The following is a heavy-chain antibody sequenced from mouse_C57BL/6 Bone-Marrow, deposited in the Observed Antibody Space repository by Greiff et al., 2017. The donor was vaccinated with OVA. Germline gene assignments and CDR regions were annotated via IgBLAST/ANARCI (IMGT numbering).Heavy chain of an antibody. J-gene: IGHJ2*01. CDR2: IDPSDSYT. Sequence: QVQLQQPGAELVMPGASVKLSCKASGYTFTSYWMHWVKQRPGQGLEWIGEIDPSDSYTNYNQKFKGKSTLTVDKSSSTAYMQLSSLTSEDSAVYYCARSSVYGLFDYWGQGTTLTVSS. V-gene: IGHV1-69*01. CDR3: ARSSVYGLFDY. CDR1: GYTFTSYW. D-gene: IGHD1-1*01.